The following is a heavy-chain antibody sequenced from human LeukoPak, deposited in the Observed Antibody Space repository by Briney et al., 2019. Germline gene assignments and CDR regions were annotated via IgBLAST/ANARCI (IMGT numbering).Heavy chain of an antibody. CDR1: GFTFSSYG. D-gene: IGHD3-16*02. Sequence: GGSLRLSCAASGFTFSSYGMHWVRQAPGKGLGWVAVIWYDGSNKYYADSVKGRFTISRDNSKNTLYLQMNSLRAEDTAVYYCARADHVWGSYPPTFDYWGQGTLVTVSS. V-gene: IGHV3-33*01. CDR3: ARADHVWGSYPPTFDY. J-gene: IGHJ4*02. CDR2: IWYDGSNK.